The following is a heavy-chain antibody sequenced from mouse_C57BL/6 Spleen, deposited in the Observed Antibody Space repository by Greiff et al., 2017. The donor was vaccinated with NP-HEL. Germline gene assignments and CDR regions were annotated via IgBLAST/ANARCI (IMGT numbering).Heavy chain of an antibody. CDR1: GFNIKDYY. J-gene: IGHJ2*01. V-gene: IGHV14-2*01. D-gene: IGHD1-1*01. CDR3: AKGSYYYGSSQYYFDY. CDR2: IDPEDGET. Sequence: EVQLQQSGAELVKPGASVKLSCTASGFNIKDYYMHWVKQRTEQGLEWIGRIDPEDGETKYAPKFQGKATITADTSSNTAYLQLSSLTSEDTAVYYCAKGSYYYGSSQYYFDYWGQGTTLTVSS.